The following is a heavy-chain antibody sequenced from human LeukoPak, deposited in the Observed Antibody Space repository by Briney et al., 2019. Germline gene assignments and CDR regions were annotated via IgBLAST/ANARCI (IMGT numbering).Heavy chain of an antibody. J-gene: IGHJ4*02. CDR1: GYTFTSYG. Sequence: ASVKVSCKASGYTFTSYGISWVRQAPGQGLEWMGWISAYNGNTNYAQKLQGRVTMTTDTSTSTACMELRSLRSDDTAVYYCAREGGQQTTVTTYDYWGQGTLVTVSS. D-gene: IGHD4-17*01. CDR2: ISAYNGNT. V-gene: IGHV1-18*01. CDR3: AREGGQQTTVTTYDY.